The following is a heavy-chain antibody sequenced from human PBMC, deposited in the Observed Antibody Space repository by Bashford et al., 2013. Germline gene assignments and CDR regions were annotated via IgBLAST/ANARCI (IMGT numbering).Heavy chain of an antibody. CDR2: INPSGTTI. CDR3: ARDPPHDSSGYTFDI. CDR1: GGTLSSHA. V-gene: IGHV1-46*01. Sequence: ASVKVSCKASGGTLSSHAISWVRQAPGQGLEWMGIINPSGTTIRYAQKFQSRVTLTRDASTSTVYMDLNSLRSDDTAVYYCARDPPHDSSGYTFDIWGRGTMVTVSS. J-gene: IGHJ3*02. D-gene: IGHD3-22*01.